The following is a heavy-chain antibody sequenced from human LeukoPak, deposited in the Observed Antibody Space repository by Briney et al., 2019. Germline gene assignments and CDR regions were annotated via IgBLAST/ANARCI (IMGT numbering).Heavy chain of an antibody. CDR1: GGSISSSSYY. D-gene: IGHD5-18*01. CDR2: IYYSGST. J-gene: IGHJ4*02. CDR3: ASLPWIQLWLPRFFDY. Sequence: SETLSLTCTVSGGSISSSSYYWGWIRQPPGKGLEWIGSIYYSGSTYYNPSLKSRVTISVDTSKNQFSLKLSSVTAADTAVYYCASLPWIQLWLPRFFDYWGQGTLVTVSS. V-gene: IGHV4-39*01.